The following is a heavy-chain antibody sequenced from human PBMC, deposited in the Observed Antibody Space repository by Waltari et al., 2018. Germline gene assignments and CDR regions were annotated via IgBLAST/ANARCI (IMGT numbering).Heavy chain of an antibody. CDR1: GGTFSSYA. CDR2: IIPIFGTA. V-gene: IGHV1-69*13. D-gene: IGHD6-13*01. J-gene: IGHJ6*02. Sequence: QVQLVQSGAEVKKPGSSVKVSCKASGGTFSSYAISWVRQAPGQGLEWMGGIIPIFGTANYAQKCQGRVTITADESTSTAYMELSSLRSEDTAVYYCASGSSIAAAYYNYYGMDVWGQGTTVTVSS. CDR3: ASGSSIAAAYYNYYGMDV.